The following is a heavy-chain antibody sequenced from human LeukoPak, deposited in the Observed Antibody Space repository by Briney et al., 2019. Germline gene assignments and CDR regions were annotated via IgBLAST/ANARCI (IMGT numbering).Heavy chain of an antibody. J-gene: IGHJ5*02. D-gene: IGHD2-15*01. V-gene: IGHV3-23*01. CDR2: ISGSGGNA. CDR1: GFTFSNYA. Sequence: GGSLRLSCAASGFTFSNYAMSWVRQAPGKGLEWVSAISGSGGNAYYADSVKGRFTISRDNSKNTLYLQMNSLRAEDTAVYYCAKAVNGVVARDWFDPWGQGTLVTVSS. CDR3: AKAVNGVVARDWFDP.